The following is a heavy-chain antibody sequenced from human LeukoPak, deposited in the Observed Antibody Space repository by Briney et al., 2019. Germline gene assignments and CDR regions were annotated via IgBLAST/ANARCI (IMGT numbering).Heavy chain of an antibody. CDR1: GGSFSNCY. D-gene: IGHD1-1*01. V-gene: IGHV4-59*08. CDR2: IYSTGSI. J-gene: IGHJ3*02. Sequence: KPSETLSLTCTLSGGSFSNCYWTWIRQPPGKGLEWLGYIYSTGSISYNPSLESRVTISIDTSKNTFSLKLTSVTAADTAVYFCARWNLDLAYDIWGQGTMVTVSS. CDR3: ARWNLDLAYDI.